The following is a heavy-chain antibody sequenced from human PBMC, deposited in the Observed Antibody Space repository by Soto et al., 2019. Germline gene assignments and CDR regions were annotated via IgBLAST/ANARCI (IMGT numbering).Heavy chain of an antibody. V-gene: IGHV3-23*01. Sequence: GGSLRLSCAASGFTFSSVAMAWVRQAPGKGLEWVSSITDSGGSTDYADSVKGRFTISRDNSRNTLYLQMNSLRADDTAVYYCAKLYWNPRYFNYWGQGTRVTVSS. CDR1: GFTFSSVA. D-gene: IGHD1-1*01. CDR3: AKLYWNPRYFNY. J-gene: IGHJ4*02. CDR2: ITDSGGST.